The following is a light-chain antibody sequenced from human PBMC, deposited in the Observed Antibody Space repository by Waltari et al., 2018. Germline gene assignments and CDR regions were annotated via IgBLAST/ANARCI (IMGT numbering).Light chain of an antibody. J-gene: IGLJ1*01. CDR2: QDN. CDR1: KLGDKF. Sequence: SYDLTQPPSVSVSPGQTASITCSGDKLGDKFVSWYQQKPGQSPGLVIYQDNKRPSGTPGRFPGSNAGNTATRTISGTQAMDEADYYCQAWDSSTAWKVFGTGTKVTVL. V-gene: IGLV3-1*01. CDR3: QAWDSSTAWKV.